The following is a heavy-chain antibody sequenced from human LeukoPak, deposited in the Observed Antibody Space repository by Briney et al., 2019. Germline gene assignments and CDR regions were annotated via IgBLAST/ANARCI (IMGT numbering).Heavy chain of an antibody. J-gene: IGHJ3*02. V-gene: IGHV4-59*01. CDR3: ARGRFLDAFDI. CDR1: GGSISSYY. Sequence: SSAPLSLTCTVSGGSISSYYWSWIRQPPGKGLEGIGYIYYSGSTKSKPSIKSRVTISVDTSKNQFSLKLSSVTAADTAVYYCARGRFLDAFDIWGQGTMVTVSS. D-gene: IGHD3-3*01. CDR2: IYYSGST.